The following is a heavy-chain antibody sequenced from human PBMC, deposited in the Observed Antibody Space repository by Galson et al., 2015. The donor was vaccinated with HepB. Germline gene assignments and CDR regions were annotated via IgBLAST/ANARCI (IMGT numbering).Heavy chain of an antibody. CDR2: ISWSTNTI. Sequence: SLRLSCAASGFSFSDYSMNWVRQAPGKGLEWLSYISWSTNTIYYADSVKGRFTISRDNSEITLYLQMDSLRAEDTAVYYCAKAREPGGYSSSWLNGMDVWGQGTTVSVSS. V-gene: IGHV3-48*01. CDR3: AKAREPGGYSSSWLNGMDV. J-gene: IGHJ6*02. D-gene: IGHD6-13*01. CDR1: GFSFSDYS.